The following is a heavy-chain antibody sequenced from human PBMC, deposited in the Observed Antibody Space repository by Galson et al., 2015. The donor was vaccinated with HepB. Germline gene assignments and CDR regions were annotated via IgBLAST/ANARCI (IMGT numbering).Heavy chain of an antibody. J-gene: IGHJ3*02. CDR1: GFTFTSSA. Sequence: SVKVSCKASGFTFTSSAMQWVRQARGQRLEWIGWIVVGSGNTNYAQKFQEGVTITRDMSTSTAYMELSSLRSEDTAVYYCAAESDYGDYGGDDAFDIWGQGTMVTVSS. V-gene: IGHV1-58*02. CDR3: AAESDYGDYGGDDAFDI. D-gene: IGHD4-17*01. CDR2: IVVGSGNT.